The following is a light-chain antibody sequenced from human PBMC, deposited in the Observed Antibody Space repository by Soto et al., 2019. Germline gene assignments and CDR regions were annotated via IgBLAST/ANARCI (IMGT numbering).Light chain of an antibody. V-gene: IGKV3-20*01. Sequence: EIVLTQSPGTLSLFPGEKATFSCRTSQSISATYLAWYQQKPGQAPRLLIYATSSMATGIPDRFSGSGSRTDFTLTISRLEPDDSAVYYCQQYASLPRTFGQGTKVEI. CDR2: ATS. J-gene: IGKJ1*01. CDR1: QSISATY. CDR3: QQYASLPRT.